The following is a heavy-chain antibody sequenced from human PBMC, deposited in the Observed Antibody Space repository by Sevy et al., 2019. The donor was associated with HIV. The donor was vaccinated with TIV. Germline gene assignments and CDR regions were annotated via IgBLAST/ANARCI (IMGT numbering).Heavy chain of an antibody. Sequence: GESLKISCAASGFTFSDYYMSWIRQAPGKGLEWVSYISSGGSTLYYAASVKGRFTISRDNAKNSLYLQMNSLRAEDTAVYYWSGDGYYYVSSGLILDYWGQGTLVTVSS. CDR3: SGDGYYYVSSGLILDY. CDR2: ISSGGSTL. V-gene: IGHV3-11*01. D-gene: IGHD3-22*01. J-gene: IGHJ4*02. CDR1: GFTFSDYY.